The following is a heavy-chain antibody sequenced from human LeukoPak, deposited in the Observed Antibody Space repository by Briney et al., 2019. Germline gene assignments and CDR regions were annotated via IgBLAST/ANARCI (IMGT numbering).Heavy chain of an antibody. CDR1: GYTFTGYY. V-gene: IGHV1-2*02. CDR3: ARYPCRARSTSCLPTGNWFDP. D-gene: IGHD2-2*01. J-gene: IGHJ5*02. Sequence: GASVKVSCKASGYTFTGYYMHWVRQAPGQGLEWMGWINPNSGGTNYAQKFQGRVTMTRDTSISTAYMELSRLRSDDTAVYYCARYPCRARSTSCLPTGNWFDPWGQGTLVTVSS. CDR2: INPNSGGT.